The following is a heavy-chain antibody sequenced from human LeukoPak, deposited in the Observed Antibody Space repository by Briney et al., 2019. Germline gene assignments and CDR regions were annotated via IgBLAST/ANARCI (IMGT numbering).Heavy chain of an antibody. Sequence: SQTLSLTCAVSGGSISSGGYSGRWIRQPPGKGLEWIGYIYHSGSTYYNPSLKSRVTISVDSSKTQYSLKLSSVTAAATAVYYCAREPTLVRGDTSWGQRTMVTVST. CDR2: IYHSGST. J-gene: IGHJ5*02. CDR3: AREPTLVRGDTS. CDR1: GGSISSGGYS. V-gene: IGHV4-30-2*01. D-gene: IGHD3-10*01.